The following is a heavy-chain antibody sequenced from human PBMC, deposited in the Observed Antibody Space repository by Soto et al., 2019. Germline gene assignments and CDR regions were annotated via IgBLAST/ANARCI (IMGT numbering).Heavy chain of an antibody. D-gene: IGHD3-3*01. CDR2: VSWNSGNI. CDR1: GFTCDDYA. J-gene: IGHJ5*02. V-gene: IGHV3-9*01. Sequence: EVQLVESGGALVQPGGSLRLSCAASGFTCDDYAMHWVRLAPGKRLEWVSGVSWNSGNIAYSDSVRGRFTISRDNAKNSVHPQMICLRGDDKALYYCAKPRDFGNWAECPANVPFDPWAQGTLVAVS. CDR3: AKPRDFGNWAECPANVPFDP.